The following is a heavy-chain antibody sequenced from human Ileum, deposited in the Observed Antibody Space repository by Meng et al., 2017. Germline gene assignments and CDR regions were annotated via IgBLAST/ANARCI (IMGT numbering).Heavy chain of an antibody. CDR3: ARHGGYSQDF. CDR2: ISHSGSA. V-gene: IGHV4-4*02. D-gene: IGHD4-23*01. J-gene: IGHJ4*02. CDR1: SGSSSSNTY. Sequence: VQLEESGPGLVRPSGTLSRTCAVSSGSSSSNTYWSWVRQPPGKGLEWIGQISHSGSAYYNPSLKSRVTMSVDKSKSQFSLMLTSVTAADTAIYYCARHGGYSQDFWGQGTLVTVSS.